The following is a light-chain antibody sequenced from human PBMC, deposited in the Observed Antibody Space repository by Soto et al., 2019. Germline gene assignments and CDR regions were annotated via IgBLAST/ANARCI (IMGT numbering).Light chain of an antibody. CDR1: QSISRY. CDR3: QQSYSTLPYT. J-gene: IGKJ2*01. Sequence: DIQMTQSPSSLSASVGDRVTITCRASQSISRYLNWYQQKPGKAPKLLIYAASSLQSGVPSRFSCSGSGTDFTLTISSLQVEDFATYYCQQSYSTLPYTFGQGTKLEIK. CDR2: AAS. V-gene: IGKV1-39*01.